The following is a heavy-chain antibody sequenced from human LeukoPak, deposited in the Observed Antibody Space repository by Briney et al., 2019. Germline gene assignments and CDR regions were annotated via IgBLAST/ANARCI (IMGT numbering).Heavy chain of an antibody. Sequence: GSSVKVSCKASGGTFSSYAISWVRQAPGQGLEWMGGIIPIFGTANYAQKFQGRVTITADESTSTAYMELSSLRSEDTAVYYCASKCSSTSCYYFDYWGQGTQVTVSS. D-gene: IGHD2-2*01. CDR2: IIPIFGTA. V-gene: IGHV1-69*01. CDR3: ASKCSSTSCYYFDY. J-gene: IGHJ4*02. CDR1: GGTFSSYA.